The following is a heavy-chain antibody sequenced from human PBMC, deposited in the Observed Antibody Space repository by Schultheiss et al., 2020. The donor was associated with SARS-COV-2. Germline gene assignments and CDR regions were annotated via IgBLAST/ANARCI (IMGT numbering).Heavy chain of an antibody. CDR2: ISYDGSNK. V-gene: IGHV3-30*03. CDR1: GFTFSRSV. J-gene: IGHJ6*02. D-gene: IGHD2-15*01. Sequence: GGSLRLSCAASGFTFSRSVMSWVRQAPGKGLEWVAVISYDGSNKYYADSVKGRFTISRDNSKNTLYLQMNSLRAEDTAVYYCAGRPLYCSGGSCYDYYYYGMDVWGQGTTVTVSS. CDR3: AGRPLYCSGGSCYDYYYYGMDV.